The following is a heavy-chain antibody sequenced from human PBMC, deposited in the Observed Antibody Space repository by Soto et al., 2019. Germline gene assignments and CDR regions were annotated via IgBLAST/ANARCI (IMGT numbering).Heavy chain of an antibody. CDR2: IYWDDDK. D-gene: IGHD6-13*01. J-gene: IGHJ4*02. CDR3: VHSEQQLNFDY. Sequence: QITLKESGPTLVKPTQTLTLTCTFSGFSLSPGGVSVGWIRQPPGKALEWLALIYWDDDKRYSPSLKSSLTVTKDTTKNQVVLTMTNMNPVDTATYYCVHSEQQLNFDYWGQGTLVTVSS. V-gene: IGHV2-5*02. CDR1: GFSLSPGGVS.